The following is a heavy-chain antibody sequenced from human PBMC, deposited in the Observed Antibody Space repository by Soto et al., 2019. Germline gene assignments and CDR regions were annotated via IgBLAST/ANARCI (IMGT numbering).Heavy chain of an antibody. CDR2: IKSKTDGGTT. D-gene: IGHD2-2*01. Sequence: PGGSLRLSCAASGFTFSNAWMSWVRQAPGKGLEWVGRIKSKTDGGTTDYAAPVKGRFTISRDGSKDTLYLQMNNLRTEDTAVYHCTTDSADIVVVPATFGMDVWGQGTTVTVSS. CDR3: TTDSADIVVVPATFGMDV. CDR1: GFTFSNAW. J-gene: IGHJ6*02. V-gene: IGHV3-15*01.